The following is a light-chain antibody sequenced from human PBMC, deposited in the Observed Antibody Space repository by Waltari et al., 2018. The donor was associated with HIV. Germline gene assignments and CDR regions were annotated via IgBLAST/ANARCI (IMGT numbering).Light chain of an antibody. CDR1: SPTIGRSV. CDR2: RDN. Sequence: QSVLPQPPSASGTPGPRVSIPCSGSSPTIGRSVVSWYQQSPGSAPKVLIYRDNQRPSGVPDRFSGSKSGTSASLAINGLQSDDEADYYCATRDDSLNAWVFGGGTRVTVL. J-gene: IGLJ3*02. CDR3: ATRDDSLNAWV. V-gene: IGLV1-44*01.